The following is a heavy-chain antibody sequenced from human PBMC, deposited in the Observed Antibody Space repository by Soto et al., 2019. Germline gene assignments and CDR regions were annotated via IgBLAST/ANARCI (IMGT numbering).Heavy chain of an antibody. V-gene: IGHV4-59*01. CDR1: GGSISSYY. CDR3: ARDLSNWNFDY. J-gene: IGHJ4*02. CDR2: IYYSGST. D-gene: IGHD1-20*01. Sequence: SETLSLTCTGSGGSISSYYWSWIRQPPGKGLEWIGYIYYSGSTNYNPSLKSRVTISVDTSKNQFSLKLSSVTAADTAVYYCARDLSNWNFDYWGQGTLVTVSS.